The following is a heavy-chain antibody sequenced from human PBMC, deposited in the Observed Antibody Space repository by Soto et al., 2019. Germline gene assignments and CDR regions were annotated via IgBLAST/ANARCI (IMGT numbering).Heavy chain of an antibody. CDR1: GFTFGDYA. Sequence: GGSLRLSCAASGFTFGDYAMSWVRQAPGKGLEWVGFIRSKAYGGTTEYAASVKGRFTISRDDSKSIAYLQMNSLKTEDTAVYYCTRVGRYDFWSGTLAFDIWGQGTMVT. J-gene: IGHJ3*02. D-gene: IGHD3-3*01. CDR3: TRVGRYDFWSGTLAFDI. CDR2: IRSKAYGGTT. V-gene: IGHV3-49*04.